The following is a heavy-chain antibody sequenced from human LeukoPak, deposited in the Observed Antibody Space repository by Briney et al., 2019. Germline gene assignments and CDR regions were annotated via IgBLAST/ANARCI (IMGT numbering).Heavy chain of an antibody. J-gene: IGHJ3*02. CDR3: ARIKYHYDSSAKPGAFDM. Sequence: GGSLRLSCAASGFTFSSYAMSWVRQAPGKGLEWVSAISGSGGSTYYADSVKGRFTISRDNAKNSLFLQMNSLRAEDTAFYYCARIKYHYDSSAKPGAFDMWGQGTLVTVSS. CDR2: ISGSGGST. V-gene: IGHV3-23*01. CDR1: GFTFSSYA. D-gene: IGHD3-22*01.